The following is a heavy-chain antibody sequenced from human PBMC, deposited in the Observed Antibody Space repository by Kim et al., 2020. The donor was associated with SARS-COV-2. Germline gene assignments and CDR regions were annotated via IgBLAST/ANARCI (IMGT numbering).Heavy chain of an antibody. J-gene: IGHJ6*02. Sequence: SETLSLTCTVSGGSISSYYWSWIRQPPGKGLEWIGYIYYSGSTNYNPSLKSRVTISVDTSKNQFSLKLSSVTAADTAVYYCARAESGYLNYYYYGMDVWGQGTTVTVSS. V-gene: IGHV4-59*13. CDR2: IYYSGST. D-gene: IGHD3-3*01. CDR1: GGSISSYY. CDR3: ARAESGYLNYYYYGMDV.